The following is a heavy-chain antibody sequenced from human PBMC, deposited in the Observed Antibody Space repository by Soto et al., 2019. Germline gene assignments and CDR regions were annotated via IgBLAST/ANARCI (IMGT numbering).Heavy chain of an antibody. CDR1: GYTITRYA. J-gene: IGHJ4*02. D-gene: IGHD3-22*01. CDR2: INAGNGNT. CDR3: ASSNYDSPIPLYY. V-gene: IGHV1-3*01. Sequence: ASVKVSCKASGYTITRYAVHWMRQAPGQRLEWMGWINAGNGNTKYSQKFQGRVTITRDTSASTAYMELSSLRSEDTAVYYCASSNYDSPIPLYYWGQGTLVTVSS.